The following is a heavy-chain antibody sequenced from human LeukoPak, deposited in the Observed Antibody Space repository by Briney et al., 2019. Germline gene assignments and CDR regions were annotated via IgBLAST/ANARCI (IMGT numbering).Heavy chain of an antibody. J-gene: IGHJ4*02. Sequence: KPGGSLRLSCAAPGFTFSDYYMSWLRQAPGKGLEWVSYISSSGSTIYYADSVKGRFTISRDNAKNSLYLQMNSLRAEDTAVYYCARDGLVYATHLFDYWGQGTLVTVSS. CDR1: GFTFSDYY. D-gene: IGHD2-8*01. CDR2: ISSSGSTI. V-gene: IGHV3-11*04. CDR3: ARDGLVYATHLFDY.